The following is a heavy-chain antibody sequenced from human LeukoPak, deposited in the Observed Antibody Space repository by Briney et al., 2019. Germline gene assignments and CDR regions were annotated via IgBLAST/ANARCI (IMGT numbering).Heavy chain of an antibody. J-gene: IGHJ4*02. CDR3: AREVAAAGTEQGVFDY. D-gene: IGHD6-13*01. CDR2: IYYSGST. CDR1: GDSISGHY. V-gene: IGHV4-59*11. Sequence: SETLSLTCTVSGDSISGHYWSWLRQPPGKALEWVGYIYYSGSTNYNPSLKSRVTISVDTSKNQFSLKLNSVTAADTAVYYCAREVAAAGTEQGVFDYWGQGTLVTVSS.